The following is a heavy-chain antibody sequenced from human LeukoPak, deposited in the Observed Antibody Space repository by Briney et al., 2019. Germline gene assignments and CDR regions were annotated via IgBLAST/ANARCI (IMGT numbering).Heavy chain of an antibody. CDR2: DGHT. J-gene: IGHJ4*02. CDR3: ARASRITMVRGVIQGRFDY. D-gene: IGHD3-10*01. CDR1: GGSVSSGYFH. V-gene: IGHV4-61*01. Sequence: PSETLSLTCTVSGGSVSSGYFHWSWIRQAPGKGLEWIGHDGHTNYNPSLRSRVTISIDTSSNQFSLKLGSVAAADTAVYYCARASRITMVRGVIQGRFDYWGQGTLVTVSS.